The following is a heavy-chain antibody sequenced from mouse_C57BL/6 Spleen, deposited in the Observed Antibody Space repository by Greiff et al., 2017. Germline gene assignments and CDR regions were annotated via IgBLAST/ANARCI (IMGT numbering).Heavy chain of an antibody. D-gene: IGHD1-1*01. J-gene: IGHJ2*01. Sequence: QVQLQQPGAELVKPGASVKLSCKASGYTFTSYWMQWVKQRPGQGLEWIGEIDPSDSYTNYNQKFKGKATLTVDTSSSTAYMQLSNLTSEDSAVYYCARSDYYGSGRYFDYWGQGTTLTVSS. V-gene: IGHV1-50*01. CDR1: GYTFTSYW. CDR2: IDPSDSYT. CDR3: ARSDYYGSGRYFDY.